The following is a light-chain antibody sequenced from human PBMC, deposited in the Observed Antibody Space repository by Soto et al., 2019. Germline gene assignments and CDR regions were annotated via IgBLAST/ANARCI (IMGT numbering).Light chain of an antibody. CDR2: EAS. CDR3: QQSYGSPPFT. V-gene: IGKV3-11*01. J-gene: IGKJ3*01. CDR1: QSIDTY. Sequence: DIVLTQSPATLSLSPGERATLSCRVSQSIDTYLAWYQQKPGQAPRLLIYEASNRATGIPARFSGSGSETDFTLTISSLEPEDFATYYCQQSYGSPPFTFGPGTRVDI.